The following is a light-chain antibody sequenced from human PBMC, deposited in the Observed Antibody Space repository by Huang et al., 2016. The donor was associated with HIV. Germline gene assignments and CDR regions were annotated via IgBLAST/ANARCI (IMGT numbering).Light chain of an antibody. J-gene: IGKJ5*01. CDR3: LQHLSYPPA. Sequence: DIQMTQSPSAMSASVGDRVNITCRANQDINNYLLWFQQKPGKVPKRLIYAASNLASGVPSRFSGSGSGTEFTLTISNLQPEDFATYYCLQHLSYPPAFGQGTRLEIK. CDR1: QDINNY. V-gene: IGKV1-17*03. CDR2: AAS.